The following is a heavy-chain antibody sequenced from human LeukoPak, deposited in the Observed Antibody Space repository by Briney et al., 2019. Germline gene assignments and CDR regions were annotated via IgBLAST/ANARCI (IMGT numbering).Heavy chain of an antibody. CDR2: IIPIFGTA. J-gene: IGHJ4*02. CDR1: GGTFSSYA. CDR3: ARGGIAATLFDY. Sequence: GSSVKVSCKASGGTFSSYAISLVRQAPGQGHEWMGGIIPIFGTANYAQKFQGRVTITTDESTSTAYMELSSLRSEDTAVYYCARGGIAATLFDYWGQGTLVTVSS. V-gene: IGHV1-69*05. D-gene: IGHD6-13*01.